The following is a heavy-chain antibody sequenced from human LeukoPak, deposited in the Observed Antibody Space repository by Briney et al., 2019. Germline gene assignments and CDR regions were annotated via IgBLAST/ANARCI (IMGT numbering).Heavy chain of an antibody. D-gene: IGHD3-22*01. CDR2: ISAYNGNT. CDR1: GYSFTTYG. V-gene: IGHV1-18*01. CDR3: ARDYDSSGYYPTGH. Sequence: ASVTVSCTASGYSFTTYGISWVRQAPGQGLEWMGWISAYNGNTNYAQKFQGRVTMTTDTSTSTAYMELRSLRSDDTAVYYCARDYDSSGYYPTGHWGQGTLVTVSS. J-gene: IGHJ4*02.